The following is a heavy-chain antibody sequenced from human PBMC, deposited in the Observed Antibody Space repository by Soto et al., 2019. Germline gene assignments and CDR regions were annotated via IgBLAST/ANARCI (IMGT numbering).Heavy chain of an antibody. CDR1: GFRFSGNP. CDR3: KRDVVASSPPGADY. CDR2: IKAAGGDT. D-gene: IGHD5-12*01. V-gene: IGHV3-23*01. Sequence: EVQLLGSGGGLVRPGGPLRLSGAGFGFRFSGNPRSWVRKAPGKGPEWVAAIKAAGGDTYYADSVKGRFTISRDNFNDILYLQMNSLTVEDTAMYYCKRDVVASSPPGADYWGQGTLVTVSS. J-gene: IGHJ4*02.